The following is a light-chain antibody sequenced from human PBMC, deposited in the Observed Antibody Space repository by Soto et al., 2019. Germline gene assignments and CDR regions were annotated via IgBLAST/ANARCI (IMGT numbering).Light chain of an antibody. CDR2: DVS. Sequence: QSVLTQPRSVSGSPGQSVTISCAGTSSDVGGYNYVSWYQQHPGKAPKLMIYDVSNRPSGVPDRFSGSKSGNTASLTSSGLQAEDEADYYCCSYAGRYTYIFGTGTKLTVL. CDR3: CSYAGRYTYI. J-gene: IGLJ1*01. V-gene: IGLV2-11*01. CDR1: SSDVGGYNY.